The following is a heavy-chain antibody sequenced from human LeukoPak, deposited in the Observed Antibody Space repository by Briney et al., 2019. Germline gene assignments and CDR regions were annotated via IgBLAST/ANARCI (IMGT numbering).Heavy chain of an antibody. CDR1: GFTFSDYH. V-gene: IGHV3-11*01. Sequence: SGGSLRLSCAASGFTFSDYHMNWIRQAPGKGLEWVTYISPGGNTIYFADSVNGRFTLSRDSARNSLSLQMNSLTAEDTAVYYCAAGRDIAVAGPGGYFHYWGRGTLVTVSS. J-gene: IGHJ4*02. D-gene: IGHD6-19*01. CDR3: AAGRDIAVAGPGGYFHY. CDR2: ISPGGNTI.